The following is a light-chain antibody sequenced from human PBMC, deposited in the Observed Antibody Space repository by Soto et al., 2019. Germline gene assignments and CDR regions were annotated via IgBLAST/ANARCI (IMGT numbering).Light chain of an antibody. CDR3: HHYGNSPPNT. V-gene: IGKV3-20*01. J-gene: IGKJ2*01. CDR2: GAS. Sequence: ELVLTQSPGTLALSPGARATLSCRASQSVSSNYLAWYQQRPGQAPRVLIYGASSRATGIPDRFSGSGSGTDFTLTISRLEPEDFAVYFCHHYGNSPPNTFGQGTKVEIK. CDR1: QSVSSNY.